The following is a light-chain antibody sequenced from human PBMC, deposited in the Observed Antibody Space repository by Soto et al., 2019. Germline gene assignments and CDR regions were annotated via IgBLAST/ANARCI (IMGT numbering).Light chain of an antibody. V-gene: IGLV1-44*01. CDR1: SSNIAPNT. J-gene: IGLJ1*01. Sequence: QSVLTQPPSASGTPGQRVTISCSGSSSNIAPNTVNWYQHLPGAAPQLLIFANDRRPSGVPDRFSGSRSGTSASLAISGLQSEVEADYYCAAWDDSLNGYVFGTGTKLTVL. CDR2: AND. CDR3: AAWDDSLNGYV.